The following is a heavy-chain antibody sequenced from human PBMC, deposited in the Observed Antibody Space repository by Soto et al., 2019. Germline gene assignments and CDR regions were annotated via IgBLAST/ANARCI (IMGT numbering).Heavy chain of an antibody. Sequence: GASVKVSCKTSGYTFTDYYMHWVRHAPGQGLEWMGWINPNSGGPNSAQKFQGRVTMTRDTSISTAYLELSRLRSDDTAVYYCARGGTTSLDYWGQGTQVTVSS. J-gene: IGHJ4*02. CDR1: GYTFTDYY. D-gene: IGHD1-1*01. CDR2: INPNSGGP. V-gene: IGHV1-2*02. CDR3: ARGGTTSLDY.